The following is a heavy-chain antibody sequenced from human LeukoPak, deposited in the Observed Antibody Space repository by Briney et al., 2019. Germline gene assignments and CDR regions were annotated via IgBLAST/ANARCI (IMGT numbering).Heavy chain of an antibody. V-gene: IGHV3-74*01. CDR3: ARDLGTVDY. D-gene: IGHD1-14*01. CDR2: INTDGSNT. J-gene: IGHJ4*02. CDR1: GFTYSSHW. Sequence: PGGSLRLSCAASGFTYSSHWMHWVRQAPGKGLVWVSRINTDGSNTTYADSVKGRFTISRDNAKSTLYLQMNSLRAEDTAVYYCARDLGTVDYWGQGTLVTVSS.